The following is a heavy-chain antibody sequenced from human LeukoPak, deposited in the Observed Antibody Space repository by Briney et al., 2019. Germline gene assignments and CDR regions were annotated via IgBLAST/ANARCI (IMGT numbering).Heavy chain of an antibody. V-gene: IGHV4-61*02. Sequence: SETLSLTCSVSGGSISSGTYYWSWIRQPAGKGLEWIGRIYSSGNTNYNPSLKSRLTISVDTSKNQFSLKLSSVTAADTAVYYCARDEAIAAAPGWFDPWGQGTLVTVSS. D-gene: IGHD6-13*01. CDR2: IYSSGNT. CDR3: ARDEAIAAAPGWFDP. J-gene: IGHJ5*02. CDR1: GGSISSGTYY.